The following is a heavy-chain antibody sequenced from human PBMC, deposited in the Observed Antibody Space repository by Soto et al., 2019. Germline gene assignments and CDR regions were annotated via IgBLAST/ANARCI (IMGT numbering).Heavy chain of an antibody. CDR1: GFTFSRFE. CDR3: TRAAWFPYLSFY. J-gene: IGHJ4*02. V-gene: IGHV3-48*03. D-gene: IGHD3-10*01. Sequence: GGSLRLSCGASGFTFSRFELHWVRQAPGKGLEWISYISSSGSTAYYASSVEGRFTISRDNANNSVYLQMDSLRAEDTALYYCTRAAWFPYLSFYWGQGALVTVSS. CDR2: ISSSGSTA.